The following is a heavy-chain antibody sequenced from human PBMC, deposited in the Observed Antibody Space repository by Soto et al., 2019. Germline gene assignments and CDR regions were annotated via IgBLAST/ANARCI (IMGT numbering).Heavy chain of an antibody. Sequence: QVQLQESGPGLVKPSETLSLTCTVSGGSISSYYWSWIRQPPGKGLEWIGYMYYSGSTNYNPSLKSRVTITIDTSRNQFSLKLSSVTAADTAVYYCARGTFGVVKDWGQGTLVTVSS. J-gene: IGHJ4*02. CDR3: ARGTFGVVKD. D-gene: IGHD3-3*01. V-gene: IGHV4-59*01. CDR1: GGSISSYY. CDR2: MYYSGST.